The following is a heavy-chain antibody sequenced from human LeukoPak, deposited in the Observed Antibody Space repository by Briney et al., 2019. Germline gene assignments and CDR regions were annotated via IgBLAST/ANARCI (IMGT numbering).Heavy chain of an antibody. J-gene: IGHJ3*02. V-gene: IGHV1-18*01. CDR3: ARVGPRTYYGSGSYPPDAFDI. Sequence: ASVKVSCKASAYTFTSYDISWVRQAPGQGLEWMGWISAYNGNTNYAQKLQGRVTMTTDTSTSTAYMELRSLRSDDTAVYYCARVGPRTYYGSGSYPPDAFDIWGQGTMVTVSS. D-gene: IGHD3-10*01. CDR1: AYTFTSYD. CDR2: ISAYNGNT.